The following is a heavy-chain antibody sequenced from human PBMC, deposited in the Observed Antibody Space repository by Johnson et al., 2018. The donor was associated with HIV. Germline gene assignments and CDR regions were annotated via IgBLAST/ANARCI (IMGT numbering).Heavy chain of an antibody. Sequence: VKLVESGGGVVRPGGSLRLSCAASGFTFEDYGMSWVRQAPGKGLEWVSGIGTAGDTYYPGSVKGRFTIYRENAKNSLYLQMNSLRAEDTAVYYCSKVPFFQGPFDIWGQGTMVTVSS. D-gene: IGHD3-3*01. CDR3: SKVPFFQGPFDI. CDR1: GFTFEDYG. CDR2: IGTAGDT. J-gene: IGHJ3*02. V-gene: IGHV3-20*04.